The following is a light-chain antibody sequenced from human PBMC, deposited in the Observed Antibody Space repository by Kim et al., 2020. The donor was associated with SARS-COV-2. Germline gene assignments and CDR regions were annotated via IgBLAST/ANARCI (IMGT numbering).Light chain of an antibody. J-gene: IGKJ4*01. CDR2: DAA. CDR3: QPNSKWPPAPS. CDR1: HRLGSI. V-gene: IGKV3-11*01. Sequence: SPGERATLSGRANHRLGSILAGSQRTRDQTPKLLTYDAAIRATGTPDKFRGSGSGTDFTLTIGGLAPEDFGVYFCQPNSKWPPAPSFGGGAKLEI.